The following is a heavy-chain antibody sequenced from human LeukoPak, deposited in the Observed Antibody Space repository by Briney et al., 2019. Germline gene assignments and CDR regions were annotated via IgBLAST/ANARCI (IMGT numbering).Heavy chain of an antibody. CDR3: AREYSSSSIYYYYYMDV. V-gene: IGHV4-61*02. Sequence: SETLSLTSTVSGGAISGGSYYTSWVRHPAGKGLEWVGRIYTSESTNYNPSLKTRVTISVDTSKNQFSLKLSSVTAADTAVYYCAREYSSSSIYYYYYMDVWGKGTTVTVSS. CDR2: IYTSEST. J-gene: IGHJ6*03. CDR1: GGAISGGSYY. D-gene: IGHD6-6*01.